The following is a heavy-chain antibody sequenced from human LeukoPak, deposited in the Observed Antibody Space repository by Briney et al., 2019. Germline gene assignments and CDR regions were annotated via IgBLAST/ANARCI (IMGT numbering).Heavy chain of an antibody. D-gene: IGHD1-7*01. Sequence: ASAKVSCKASRYTFTSYDINWVREAAGQGLEWMGWMNPNTGRTGFAQKFQGRLTMTRDTSISTAYMELSSLRSEDTAVYYCARGTRRTRGSWFDPWGQGTLVTVSS. CDR1: RYTFTSYD. CDR2: MNPNTGRT. CDR3: ARGTRRTRGSWFDP. J-gene: IGHJ5*02. V-gene: IGHV1-8*01.